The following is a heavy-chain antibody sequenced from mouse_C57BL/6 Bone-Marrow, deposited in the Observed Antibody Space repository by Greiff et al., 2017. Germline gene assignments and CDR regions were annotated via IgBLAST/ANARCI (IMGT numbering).Heavy chain of an antibody. CDR3: VKAASYYYGSSYDAMDY. CDR1: GFTFTDYY. CDR2: IRNKANGYTT. J-gene: IGHJ4*01. V-gene: IGHV7-4*01. D-gene: IGHD1-1*01. Sequence: EVQLMESGGGLVQPGASLRLSCAASGFTFTDYYMSWVRQPPGKAPEWLALIRNKANGYTTEYTASVKGRFTISRDNSQNILYLQMNTLRAEDSATYYCVKAASYYYGSSYDAMDYWGQGTSVTVSS.